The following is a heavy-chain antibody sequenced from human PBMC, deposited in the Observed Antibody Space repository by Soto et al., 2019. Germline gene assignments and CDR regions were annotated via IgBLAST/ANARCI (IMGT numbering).Heavy chain of an antibody. CDR1: GGTFSSYA. V-gene: IGHV1-69*01. CDR2: IIPIFGTA. Sequence: QVQLVQSGAEVKKPGSSVKVSCKASGGTFSSYAISWVRQAPGQGLEWMGRIIPIFGTANYAQKFQGRVTITADESTSTAYMELSSLRSEDTAVYYCARDLSVGATTYYYYYGMDVWGQGTTVTVSS. D-gene: IGHD1-26*01. CDR3: ARDLSVGATTYYYYYGMDV. J-gene: IGHJ6*02.